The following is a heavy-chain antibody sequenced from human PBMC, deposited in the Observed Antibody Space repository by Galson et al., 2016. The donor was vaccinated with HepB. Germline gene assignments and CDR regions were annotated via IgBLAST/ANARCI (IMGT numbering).Heavy chain of an antibody. J-gene: IGHJ2*01. Sequence: ETLSLTCAVSGGSISSYDWWNWVRQAPGKGLEWIGEIYHGGRTIYNPSLKSRVTMSLDKSKNQFSLILSSVTAADTAVYYCAKHVGPTSAAWYFDLWGRGTPVTVSS. D-gene: IGHD1-26*01. CDR2: IYHGGRT. CDR3: AKHVGPTSAAWYFDL. V-gene: IGHV4-4*02. CDR1: GGSISSYDW.